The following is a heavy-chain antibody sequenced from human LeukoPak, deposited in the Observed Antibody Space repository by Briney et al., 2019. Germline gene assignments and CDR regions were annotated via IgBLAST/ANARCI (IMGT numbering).Heavy chain of an antibody. CDR1: GFTFSGFA. Sequence: GGSLRLSCAASGFTFSGFAMSWVRRTPGKGLEWASGISGSGDNTLYADSVKGRFTISRDNSKNTLYLEMNSLGAEDTAIYYCAKMKGHPLPKYYMDVWGQGTTVTVSS. CDR3: AKMKGHPLPKYYMDV. V-gene: IGHV3-23*01. D-gene: IGHD1-26*01. J-gene: IGHJ6*01. CDR2: ISGSGDNT.